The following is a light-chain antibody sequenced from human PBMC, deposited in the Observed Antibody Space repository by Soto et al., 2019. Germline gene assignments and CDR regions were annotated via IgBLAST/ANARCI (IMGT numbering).Light chain of an antibody. CDR1: QSVSSN. Sequence: EIVMTQSPATLSVSPGERATLSCRASQSVSSNLAWYQQKPGQAPRLLIYSASNRATGIPARFSGSGSGTEFTLTISSLQSEDFAVYYCQQYNNWPPWIAFGQGTRLEIK. CDR2: SAS. J-gene: IGKJ5*01. V-gene: IGKV3-15*01. CDR3: QQYNNWPPWIA.